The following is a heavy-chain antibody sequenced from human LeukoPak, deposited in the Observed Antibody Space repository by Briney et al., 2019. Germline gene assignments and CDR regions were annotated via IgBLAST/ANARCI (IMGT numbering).Heavy chain of an antibody. J-gene: IGHJ4*02. CDR2: ISSSSSYI. CDR1: GFTFSSYS. Sequence: PGGFLRLSCAASGFTFSSYSMNWVRQAPGKGLEWVSSISSSSSYIYYADSVKGRFTISRDNAKNTLYLEVISLTAEDTAVYYCAKDDAWLRFGEWSQGTLVTVSS. D-gene: IGHD3-10*01. CDR3: AKDDAWLRFGE. V-gene: IGHV3-21*04.